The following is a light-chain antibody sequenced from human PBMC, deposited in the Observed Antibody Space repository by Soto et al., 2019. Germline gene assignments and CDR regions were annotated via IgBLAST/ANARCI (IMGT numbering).Light chain of an antibody. V-gene: IGLV2-11*01. J-gene: IGLJ1*01. Sequence: QSVLTQPRSVSGSPGQSVTISCTGTSSDVGTYDFVSWYQQHPGKAPRLMIFDVSERPSGVPDRFSGSKSGNTASLTISGLKDEDEDDYYCCLYAATFYVFGTGTRSP. CDR1: SSDVGTYDF. CDR3: CLYAATFYV. CDR2: DVS.